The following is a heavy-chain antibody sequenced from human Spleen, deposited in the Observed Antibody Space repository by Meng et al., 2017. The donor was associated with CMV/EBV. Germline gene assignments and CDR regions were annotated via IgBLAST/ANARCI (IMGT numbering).Heavy chain of an antibody. CDR3: ARDTPQKRGAFDY. D-gene: IGHD3-10*01. Sequence: VQLVKSGAEMKKPGDSVSGFCNASGYTFTSYAMHWVRQAPGQRLEWMGWRNAGNGNTKFSQEFQGRVTITRDPSASTAYMELSRLRSDDTAVYYCARDTPQKRGAFDYWGQGTLVTVSS. CDR2: RNAGNGNT. CDR1: GYTFTSYA. V-gene: IGHV1-3*02. J-gene: IGHJ4*02.